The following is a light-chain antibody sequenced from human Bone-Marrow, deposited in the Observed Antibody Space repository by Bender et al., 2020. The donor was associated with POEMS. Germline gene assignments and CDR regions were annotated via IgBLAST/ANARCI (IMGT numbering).Light chain of an antibody. CDR1: SSDVGGYDY. J-gene: IGLJ1*01. Sequence: QSALTQPASVSGSPGQSITISCTGTSSDVGGYDYVSWYQQYPGKAPKLVIYEVTNRPSGVSNRFSGSRSGNAASLTISRLQAEDEADYYCSSYAPTSGLVFRTVTKVTVL. V-gene: IGLV2-14*01. CDR2: EVT. CDR3: SSYAPTSGLV.